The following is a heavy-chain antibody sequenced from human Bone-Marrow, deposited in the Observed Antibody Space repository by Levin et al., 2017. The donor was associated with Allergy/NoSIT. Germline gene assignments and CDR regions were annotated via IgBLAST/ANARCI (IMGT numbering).Heavy chain of an antibody. J-gene: IGHJ5*02. CDR3: AREGYEGSYSSNP. CDR2: INGGGTST. Sequence: GGSLRLSCTASGFTFSTYSMNWVRQAPGKGLEWVSYINGGGTSTYYVESVKGRFTISRDNAKNSLYLQMNSLRADDTAVYYCAREGYEGSYSSNPWGQGTLVTVSS. V-gene: IGHV3-48*04. D-gene: IGHD1-26*01. CDR1: GFTFSTYS.